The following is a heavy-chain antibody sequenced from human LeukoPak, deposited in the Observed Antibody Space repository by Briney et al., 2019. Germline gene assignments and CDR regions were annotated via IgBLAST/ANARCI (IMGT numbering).Heavy chain of an antibody. CDR1: GGSISSYY. Sequence: SETLSLTCTVSGGSISSYYWSWIRQPPGKGLEWIGYIYYSGSTNYNPSLKSRVTISVDTSKNQFSLKLSSVTAADTAVYYCARVMTTRYWYFDLWGRGTLVTVSS. V-gene: IGHV4-59*01. CDR2: IYYSGST. D-gene: IGHD3-16*01. CDR3: ARVMTTRYWYFDL. J-gene: IGHJ2*01.